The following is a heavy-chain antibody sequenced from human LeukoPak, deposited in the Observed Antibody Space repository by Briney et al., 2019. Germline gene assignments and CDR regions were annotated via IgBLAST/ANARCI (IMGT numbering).Heavy chain of an antibody. D-gene: IGHD3-3*01. CDR2: ISAYNGNT. Sequence: ASVKVSCKASGCTFTSYGISWVRQAPGQGFEWMGWISAYNGNTNYAQKLQGRVTMTTDTSTSTAYMELRSLRSDDTAVYYCARDPPGTDFWSGYRYFDYWGQGTLVTVSS. CDR3: ARDPPGTDFWSGYRYFDY. V-gene: IGHV1-18*01. CDR1: GCTFTSYG. J-gene: IGHJ4*02.